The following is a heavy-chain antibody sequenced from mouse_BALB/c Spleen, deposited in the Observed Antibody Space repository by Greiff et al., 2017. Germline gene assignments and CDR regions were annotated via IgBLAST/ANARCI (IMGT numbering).Heavy chain of an antibody. CDR2: ISSGGSYT. Sequence: EVQLVESGGGLVKPGGSLKLSCAASGFTFSSYAMSWVRQSPEKRLEWVAEISSGGSYTYYPDTVTGRFTISRDNAKNTLYLEMSSLRSEDTAMYYCARRRLLRSYWYFDVWGAGTTVTVSS. D-gene: IGHD1-1*01. CDR3: ARRRLLRSYWYFDV. J-gene: IGHJ1*01. V-gene: IGHV5-9-4*01. CDR1: GFTFSSYA.